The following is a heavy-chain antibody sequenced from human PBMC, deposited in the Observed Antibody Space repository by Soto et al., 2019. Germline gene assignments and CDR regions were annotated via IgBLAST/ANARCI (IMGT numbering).Heavy chain of an antibody. J-gene: IGHJ4*02. CDR2: INPNSGDT. D-gene: IGHD5-18*01. V-gene: IGHV1-2*02. Sequence: ASVKVSCKVSGHTFTAYYIHWVRQAPGQGLEWMGWINPNSGDTNYAQKSQGRVTMTRDTSARTVYMELRSLRSDDTAVYYCARYGYSYGQDYWGQGTLVTVSS. CDR1: GHTFTAYY. CDR3: ARYGYSYGQDY.